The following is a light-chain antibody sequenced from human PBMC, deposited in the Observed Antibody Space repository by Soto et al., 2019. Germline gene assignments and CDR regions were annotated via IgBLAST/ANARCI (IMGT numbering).Light chain of an antibody. V-gene: IGKV3-20*01. J-gene: IGKJ1*01. Sequence: EIVMTQSPATLSVSPGERVTLSCRASQSVSSRLAWYHQKPGQAPRLLIYGASNRATGIPDRFSGSGSGTDFTLTISRLEPEDFAVYYCQQYGSSGTFGQGTKVDIK. CDR3: QQYGSSGT. CDR1: QSVSSR. CDR2: GAS.